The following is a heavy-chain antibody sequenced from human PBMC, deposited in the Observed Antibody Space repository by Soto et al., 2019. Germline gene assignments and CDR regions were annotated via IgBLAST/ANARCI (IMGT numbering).Heavy chain of an antibody. J-gene: IGHJ4*02. V-gene: IGHV4-59*01. CDR1: GGSFSGYY. Sequence: PSETLSLTCAVYGGSFSGYYWSWIRQPPGKGLEWIGYIYYSGSTNYNPSLKSRVTISVDTSKNQFSLKLSSVTAADTAVYYCARSDGRYWGQGTLVTAPQ. CDR2: IYYSGST. CDR3: ARSDGRY.